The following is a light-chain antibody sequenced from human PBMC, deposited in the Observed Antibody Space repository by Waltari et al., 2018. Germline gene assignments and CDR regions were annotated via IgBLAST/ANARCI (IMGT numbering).Light chain of an antibody. Sequence: DIQTTQSPSTLSASVGDRVPITCRASQSISSWLAWYQQKPGKAPKLLIYDASSVESGVPSRFSGSGSGTEFTLTISSLQPDDFATYYCQQYNSYSAFGQGTKVEIK. J-gene: IGKJ1*01. CDR1: QSISSW. CDR3: QQYNSYSA. V-gene: IGKV1-5*01. CDR2: DAS.